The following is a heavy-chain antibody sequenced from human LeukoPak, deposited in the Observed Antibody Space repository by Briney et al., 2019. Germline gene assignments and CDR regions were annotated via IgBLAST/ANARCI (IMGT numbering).Heavy chain of an antibody. CDR1: GFSFSSYA. J-gene: IGHJ4*02. CDR3: AREKDNYADF. Sequence: GRSLRLSCAASGFSFSSYAMHWVRQAPGKGLEWVAVISFDGSNKYYADSVKGRFTISRDSPKNTLYLQMNSLRAEDTALYYCAREKDNYADFWGQGTLVTVSS. V-gene: IGHV3-30-3*01. CDR2: ISFDGSNK.